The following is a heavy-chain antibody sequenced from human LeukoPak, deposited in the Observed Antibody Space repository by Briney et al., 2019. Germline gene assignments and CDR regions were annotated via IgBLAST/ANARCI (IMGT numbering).Heavy chain of an antibody. Sequence: SETLSLTCTVSGGSIRSGGYYWSWIRQHPGKGLKWIGYIYCSGSTYYNPSLKSRVIISVDTSKNQFSLKVGSVTAADTAVYYCARGRTWFDPWGQGTLVTVSS. J-gene: IGHJ5*02. CDR3: ARGRTWFDP. V-gene: IGHV4-31*03. CDR1: GGSIRSGGYY. CDR2: IYCSGST.